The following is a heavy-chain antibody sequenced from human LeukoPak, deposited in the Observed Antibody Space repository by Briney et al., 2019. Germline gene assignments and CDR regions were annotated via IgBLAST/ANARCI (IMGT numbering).Heavy chain of an antibody. CDR2: INHSGST. V-gene: IGHV4-34*01. D-gene: IGHD3-22*01. Sequence: PSETLSLTYTVTGGSISSYYWSWIREPPGKGLEWIGEINHSGSTNYNPSLKSRVVISVDTSKNQFSLNMNSVTAADTAVYYCAREGYYDSSGYYSSYWGQGTLVTVSS. CDR1: GGSISSYY. J-gene: IGHJ4*02. CDR3: AREGYYDSSGYYSSY.